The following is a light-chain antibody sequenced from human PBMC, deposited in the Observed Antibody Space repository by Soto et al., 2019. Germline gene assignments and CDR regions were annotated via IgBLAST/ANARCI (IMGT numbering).Light chain of an antibody. CDR3: QQHNAYLWT. J-gene: IGKJ1*01. CDR2: DAS. V-gene: IGKV3-11*01. Sequence: EIVLTQSPATLSLSPGERATLSCRASQSVSSYLAWYQQKPGQAPRLLIYDASNRATGIPARFSGSGSGTEFTLTISSLQPDDFATYYCQQHNAYLWTFGLGTKVDI. CDR1: QSVSSY.